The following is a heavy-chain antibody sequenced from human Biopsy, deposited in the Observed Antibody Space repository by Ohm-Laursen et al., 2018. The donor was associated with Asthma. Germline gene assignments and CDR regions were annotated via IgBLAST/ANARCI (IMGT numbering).Heavy chain of an antibody. V-gene: IGHV3-30*01. J-gene: IGHJ3*02. D-gene: IGHD1-1*01. Sequence: SLRLSCSATGFSFSNFAVHWVRQAPGKGLEWVGVISKDASTQDYADSVKGRFTTARDNSKNTLDLQMNSLREEDTAVYYCVRDGTDDAFDIWGQGTVVSVSS. CDR2: ISKDASTQ. CDR1: GFSFSNFA. CDR3: VRDGTDDAFDI.